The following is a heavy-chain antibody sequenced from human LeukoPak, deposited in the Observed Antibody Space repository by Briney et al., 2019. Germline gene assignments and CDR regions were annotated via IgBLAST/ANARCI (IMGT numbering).Heavy chain of an antibody. CDR3: AKEGGLRSSWSFDF. Sequence: ASVKVSCKASGYTFTSYYMHWVRQAPGQGLEWMGLIHPSGGTTAYAQKFQGRVTMTRDMSTSTFYMELSSLRSEDTAVYYCAKEGGLRSSWSFDFWGQGILVIVSS. CDR2: IHPSGGTT. D-gene: IGHD6-13*01. J-gene: IGHJ4*02. CDR1: GYTFTSYY. V-gene: IGHV1-46*01.